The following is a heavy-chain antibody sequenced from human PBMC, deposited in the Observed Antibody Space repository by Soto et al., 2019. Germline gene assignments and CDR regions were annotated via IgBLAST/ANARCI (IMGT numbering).Heavy chain of an antibody. Sequence: EVQLVESGGGLLKPGGSLRLSCAASGLPFSSYTFNWVRQAPGKGLEWVSSISSSSSDIYYADSVKGRFTISRDNANNSLYLQMNSLRAEDTAVYYCARRMWEGMAARTSGMDVWGQGTTVTVSS. J-gene: IGHJ6*02. D-gene: IGHD6-6*01. V-gene: IGHV3-21*01. CDR3: ARRMWEGMAARTSGMDV. CDR1: GLPFSSYT. CDR2: ISSSSSDI.